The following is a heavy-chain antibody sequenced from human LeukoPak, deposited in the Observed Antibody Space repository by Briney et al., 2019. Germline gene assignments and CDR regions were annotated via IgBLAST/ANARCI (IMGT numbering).Heavy chain of an antibody. J-gene: IGHJ6*03. CDR2: INWNGGST. CDR1: GFTFSSYS. V-gene: IGHV3-20*04. Sequence: GGSLRLSCAASGFTFSSYSMNWVRQAPGKGLEWVSGINWNGGSTGYADSVKGRFTISRDNAKNSLYLQMNSLRAEDTALYYCARDPESYYYYMDVWGKGTTVTVSS. CDR3: ARDPESYYYYMDV.